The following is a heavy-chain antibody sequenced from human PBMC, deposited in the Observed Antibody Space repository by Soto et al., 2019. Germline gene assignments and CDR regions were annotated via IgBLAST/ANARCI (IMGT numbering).Heavy chain of an antibody. CDR2: ISYDANDK. J-gene: IGHJ4*02. V-gene: IGHV3-33*01. D-gene: IGHD6-19*01. CDR1: GFTFISHG. CDR3: ASAAGTGY. Sequence: QVQLVESGGGVVQPGRSLRLSCAASGFTFISHGMHWVRQPPGKGLEWVAVISYDANDKYYADSVKGRFTISRDNSQSTLYLQMNSLRAEDTAVYYCASAAGTGYWGQGTLVTVSS.